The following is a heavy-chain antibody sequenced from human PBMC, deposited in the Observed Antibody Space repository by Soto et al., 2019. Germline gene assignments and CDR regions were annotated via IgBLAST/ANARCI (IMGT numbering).Heavy chain of an antibody. J-gene: IGHJ6*02. CDR3: ATNYAYYYYGMDV. CDR1: GGSISSSSYY. V-gene: IGHV4-39*01. CDR2: IYYSGST. Sequence: SETLSLTCTVSGGSISSSSYYWGWIRQPPGKGLEWIGSIYYSGSTYYNPSLKSRVTISVDTSKNQFSLKLSSVTAADAAVYYCATNYAYYYYGMDVWGQGTTVTVSS. D-gene: IGHD4-4*01.